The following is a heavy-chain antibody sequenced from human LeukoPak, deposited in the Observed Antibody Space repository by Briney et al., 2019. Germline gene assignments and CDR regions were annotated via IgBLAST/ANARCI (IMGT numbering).Heavy chain of an antibody. V-gene: IGHV1-18*01. D-gene: IGHD6-19*01. J-gene: IGHJ4*02. CDR3: ARDRSSGWYGDY. CDR2: ISAYNGNA. Sequence: ASVKVSCKASGYTFTSYGISWVRQAPGQGLEWMGWISAYNGNANYAQKLQGRVTMTTDTSTSTAYMELRSLRSDDTAVYYCARDRSSGWYGDYWGQGTLVTVSS. CDR1: GYTFTSYG.